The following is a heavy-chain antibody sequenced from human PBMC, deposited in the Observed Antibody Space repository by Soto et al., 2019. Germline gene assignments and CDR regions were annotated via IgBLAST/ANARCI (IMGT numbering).Heavy chain of an antibody. V-gene: IGHV3-9*01. CDR3: AKDTRYCSSTSCMDYYYYYYMDV. CDR2: ISWNSGSI. CDR1: GFTFDDYA. Sequence: EVQLVESGGGLVQPGRSLRLSCAASGFTFDDYAMHWVRQAPGKGLEWVSGISWNSGSIGYADSVKGRFTISRDNANNSLYLQMNSLRAEDTALYYCAKDTRYCSSTSCMDYYYYYYMDVWGKGTTVTVSS. J-gene: IGHJ6*03. D-gene: IGHD2-2*01.